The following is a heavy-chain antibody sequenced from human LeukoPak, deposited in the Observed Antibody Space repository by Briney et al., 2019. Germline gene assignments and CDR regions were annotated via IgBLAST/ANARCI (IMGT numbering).Heavy chain of an antibody. CDR1: GFTFSDYA. Sequence: PGRSLRLSCAPSGFTFSDYAMHWVRQVPGKGLEWVGGSSWNSGTIAYGESVKGRANISRDNARNSLYLEVNSLRVEDTALYYCAKDLAVGTSPRVYAFDVWGQGSLVTVSS. D-gene: IGHD1/OR15-1a*01. J-gene: IGHJ3*01. CDR2: SSWNSGTI. V-gene: IGHV3-9*01. CDR3: AKDLAVGTSPRVYAFDV.